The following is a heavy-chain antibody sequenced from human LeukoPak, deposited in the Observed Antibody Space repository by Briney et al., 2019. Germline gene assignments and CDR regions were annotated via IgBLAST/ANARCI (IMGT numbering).Heavy chain of an antibody. Sequence: GGSLRLSCAASGFTFSSYAMSWVRQAPGKGLEWVSAISGSGGSTYYADSVKGRFTISRDNSKNSLYLQMNSLRAEDTAVYYCAREFLFTVSGYYYYYMDVWGKGTTVTVSS. V-gene: IGHV3-23*01. D-gene: IGHD3-3*01. CDR2: ISGSGGST. CDR1: GFTFSSYA. J-gene: IGHJ6*03. CDR3: AREFLFTVSGYYYYYMDV.